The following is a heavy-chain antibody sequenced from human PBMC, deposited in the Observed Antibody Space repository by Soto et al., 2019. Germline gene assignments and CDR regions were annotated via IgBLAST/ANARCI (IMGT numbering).Heavy chain of an antibody. Sequence: GGSLRLSCAASGFTFSSYGMHWVRQAPGKGLEWVAVISYDGSNKYYADSVKGRFTISRDNSKNTLYLQMNSLRAEDTAVYYWAKDESNYGGPMDAFDIWGQGTMVTVSS. CDR2: ISYDGSNK. D-gene: IGHD4-17*01. CDR3: AKDESNYGGPMDAFDI. J-gene: IGHJ3*02. CDR1: GFTFSSYG. V-gene: IGHV3-30*18.